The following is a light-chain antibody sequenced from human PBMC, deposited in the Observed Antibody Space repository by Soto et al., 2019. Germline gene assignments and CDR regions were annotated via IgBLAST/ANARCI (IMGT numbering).Light chain of an antibody. V-gene: IGKV1-9*01. CDR2: AAS. J-gene: IGKJ3*01. CDR1: QGISSY. Sequence: DIQLTQSPSFLSASVGDRVTITCRASQGISSYLAWYQQKPGKAPKLLIYAASTLQSGVPSRFSGSGSGTEFTLNVRSLQPADFAPDDCQQPPQTFGPGTKVDIK. CDR3: QQPPQT.